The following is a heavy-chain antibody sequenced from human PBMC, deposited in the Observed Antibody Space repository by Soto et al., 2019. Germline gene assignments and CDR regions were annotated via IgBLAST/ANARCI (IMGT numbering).Heavy chain of an antibody. CDR2: ISAYNGNT. D-gene: IGHD2-2*01. CDR3: ARLYCSSTSCRDDAFDI. V-gene: IGHV1-18*01. J-gene: IGHJ3*02. CDR1: GYTFTSYG. Sequence: VSLKVSCKASGYTFTSYGISWVRQAPGQGLEWMGWISAYNGNTNYAQKLQGRVTMTTDTSTSTAYMELRSLRSDDTAVYYCARLYCSSTSCRDDAFDIWGQGTMVTVSS.